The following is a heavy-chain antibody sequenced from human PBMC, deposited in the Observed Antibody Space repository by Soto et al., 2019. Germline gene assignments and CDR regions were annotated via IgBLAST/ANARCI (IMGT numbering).Heavy chain of an antibody. J-gene: IGHJ4*02. V-gene: IGHV4-59*08. D-gene: IGHD6-19*01. CDR2: IYYSGST. Sequence: PSETLSLTCTVSGGSISSYYWSWIRQPPGKGLEWIGYIYYSGSTNYNPSLKSRVTISVDTSKNQFSLKLSSVTAADTAVYYCARQSRWSSGRYAGRVQYYFDYWGQGTLVTVSS. CDR3: ARQSRWSSGRYAGRVQYYFDY. CDR1: GGSISSYY.